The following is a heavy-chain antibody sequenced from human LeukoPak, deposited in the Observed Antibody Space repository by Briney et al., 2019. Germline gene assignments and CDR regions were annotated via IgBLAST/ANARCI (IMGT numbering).Heavy chain of an antibody. CDR3: ARAPMVRGVPKYNWFDP. J-gene: IGHJ5*02. CDR1: GYTFTGYY. Sequence: GVSVKVSCKASGYTFTGYYIHWVRQGPGQGLEWMGFLNPKSGATNYAQKFQGRVTMTRDTSISTAYMELSRLRSDDTAVYYCARAPMVRGVPKYNWFDPWGQGTLVTVSS. CDR2: LNPKSGAT. D-gene: IGHD3-10*01. V-gene: IGHV1-2*02.